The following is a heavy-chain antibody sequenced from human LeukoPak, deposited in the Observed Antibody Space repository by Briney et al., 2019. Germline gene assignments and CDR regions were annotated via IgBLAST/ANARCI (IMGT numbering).Heavy chain of an antibody. CDR1: KFTFKNYG. CDR3: AKGGVRGLDH. CDR2: ISSSGDTI. V-gene: IGHV3-48*04. J-gene: IGHJ4*02. Sequence: PGGSLRLSCAASKFTFKNYGMHWVRQAPGKGLDWLSFISSSGDTIYYADSVKDRFTISRDNAKNSLYLQMSSLRAEDTAVYYCAKGGVRGLDHWGRGTLVTVSS. D-gene: IGHD3-10*01.